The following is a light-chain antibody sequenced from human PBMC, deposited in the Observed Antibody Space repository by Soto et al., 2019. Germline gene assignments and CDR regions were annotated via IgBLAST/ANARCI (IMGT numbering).Light chain of an antibody. V-gene: IGKV3-11*01. CDR2: DTS. Sequence: EIVLTQSPATLSLSPGARATLSCRTSQTISGLLNWYQQSPGQTPRLLIYDTSSRATDIPARFSASGSGTDFIRTISSLEPEDFGVYFCEHYHNCPFTFGQGTGVDIK. CDR1: QTISGL. J-gene: IGKJ5*01. CDR3: EHYHNCPFT.